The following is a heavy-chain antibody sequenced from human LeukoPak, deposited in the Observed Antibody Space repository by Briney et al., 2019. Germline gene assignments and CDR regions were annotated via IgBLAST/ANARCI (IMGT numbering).Heavy chain of an antibody. V-gene: IGHV4-59*01. J-gene: IGHJ4*02. CDR3: ARESRYSGSH. CDR1: GGSISSYY. D-gene: IGHD1-26*01. CDR2: IYYSGST. Sequence: PSGTLSLTCTVSGGSISSYYWSWIRQPPGKGLEWIGYIYYSGSTNYNPSLKSRVTISVDTSKNQFSLKLSSVTAADTAVYYCARESRYSGSHWGQGTLVTVSS.